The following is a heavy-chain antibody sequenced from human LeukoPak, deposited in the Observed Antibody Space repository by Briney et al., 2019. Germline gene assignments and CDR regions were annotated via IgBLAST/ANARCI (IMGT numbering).Heavy chain of an antibody. J-gene: IGHJ4*02. CDR2: ISSSSSYI. V-gene: IGHV3-21*01. CDR3: ARAGYYYDSSGPLDY. D-gene: IGHD3-22*01. CDR1: GFTFSSYS. Sequence: GGSLRLSCAASGFTFSSYSMKWFRQAPGKGLEWVSSISSSSSYIYYADSVKGRFTISRDNAKNSLYLQMNSLRAEDTAVYYCARAGYYYDSSGPLDYWGQGTLVTVSS.